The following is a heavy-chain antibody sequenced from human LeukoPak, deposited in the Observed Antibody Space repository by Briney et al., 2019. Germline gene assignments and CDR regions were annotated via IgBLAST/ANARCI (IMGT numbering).Heavy chain of an antibody. D-gene: IGHD1-26*01. CDR2: IYYSGST. V-gene: IGHV4-30-4*08. J-gene: IGHJ5*02. CDR3: ARVRVGAHWFDP. CDR1: GGSISSGAYY. Sequence: SETLSLTCTVSGGSISSGAYYWSWIRQPPGKGLEWIGYIYYSGSTYYNPSLKRRVTISVDTSKDQFSLKLSSVTAADTAVYYCARVRVGAHWFDPWGQGTLVTVSS.